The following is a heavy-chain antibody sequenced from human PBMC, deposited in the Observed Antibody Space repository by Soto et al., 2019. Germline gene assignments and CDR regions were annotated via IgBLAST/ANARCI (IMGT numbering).Heavy chain of an antibody. CDR3: AEAVPWDPSVDY. D-gene: IGHD1-26*01. CDR2: IVVGSGNT. J-gene: IGHJ4*02. V-gene: IGHV1-58*01. Sequence: GASVKVSCKASGFTFTSSAVQWVRQARGQRLEWIGWIVVGSGNTNYAQKFQERVTITRDMSTSTAYMELSSLRSEDTAVYYCAEAVPWDPSVDYWGQGTLVTVSS. CDR1: GFTFTSSA.